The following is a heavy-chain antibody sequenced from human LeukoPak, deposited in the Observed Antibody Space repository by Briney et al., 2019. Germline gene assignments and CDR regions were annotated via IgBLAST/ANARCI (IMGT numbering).Heavy chain of an antibody. J-gene: IGHJ4*02. CDR2: ISAYNGNT. CDR1: GYTFTSYG. Sequence: ASVKVSCKASGYTFTSYGISWVRQAPGQGLEWMGWISAYNGNTNYAQKLQGRVTMTTDTSTSTAYMELRSLRSDDTAVYYCARDREPGIAVAGTLWRTKSHENYFDYWGQGTLVTVSS. D-gene: IGHD6-19*01. CDR3: ARDREPGIAVAGTLWRTKSHENYFDY. V-gene: IGHV1-18*01.